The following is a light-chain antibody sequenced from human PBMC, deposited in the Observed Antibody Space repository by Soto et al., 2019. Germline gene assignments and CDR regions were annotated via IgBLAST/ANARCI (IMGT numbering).Light chain of an antibody. CDR1: SSDVGSYNL. V-gene: IGLV2-23*01. J-gene: IGLJ3*02. CDR3: CSYAGSISWV. Sequence: QSALTQPASVSGSPGQSITISCTGTSSDVGSYNLVSWYQQHPGKAPKLMIYEGSKRPSGVSNRFSGSKSGNTASLTISGLQAEDEADYYCCSYAGSISWVFGGGTKPTVL. CDR2: EGS.